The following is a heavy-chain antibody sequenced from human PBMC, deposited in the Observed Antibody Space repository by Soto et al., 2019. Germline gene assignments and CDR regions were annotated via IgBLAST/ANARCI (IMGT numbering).Heavy chain of an antibody. J-gene: IGHJ4*02. Sequence: GGSPRLSCAASGFTFSSYAMSWVRQAPGKGLEWVSTISSSGGSTYSADSVKGRFTISRDNSKSTLHLQMNSLRAEDTAVYYCPKRESGTARYCDYWGQGTLITSSS. CDR2: ISSSGGST. CDR1: GFTFSSYA. V-gene: IGHV3-23*01. CDR3: PKRESGTARYCDY. D-gene: IGHD1-7*01.